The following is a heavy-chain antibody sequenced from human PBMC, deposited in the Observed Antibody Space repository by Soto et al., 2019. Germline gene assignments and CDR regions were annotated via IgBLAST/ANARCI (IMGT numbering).Heavy chain of an antibody. CDR1: GGTFSSYA. J-gene: IGHJ6*02. Sequence: ASVKVSCKASGGTFSSYAISWVRQAPGQGLEWMGGIIPIFGTANYAQKFQGRVTITADKSTSTAYMELSSLRSEDTAVYYCARDLIEEGYYYGMDVWGQGTTVTVSS. V-gene: IGHV1-69*06. D-gene: IGHD3-16*02. CDR3: ARDLIEEGYYYGMDV. CDR2: IIPIFGTA.